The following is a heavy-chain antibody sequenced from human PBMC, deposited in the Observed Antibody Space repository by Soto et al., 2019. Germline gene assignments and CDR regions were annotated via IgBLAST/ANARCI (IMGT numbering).Heavy chain of an antibody. V-gene: IGHV3-30-3*01. CDR2: ISYDGSNK. CDR3: ARDQGRIAVADPTAGDYYYCGRDV. J-gene: IGHJ6*02. D-gene: IGHD6-19*01. Sequence: QVQLVESGGGVVQPGRSLRLSCAASGFTFSSYAMHWVRHAPGKGLEWVAVISYDGSNKYYEDSVQGRFTISRDNSKNTQYLQSNSLIAEDTAVYYCARDQGRIAVADPTAGDYYYCGRDVWGQGSTVTV. CDR1: GFTFSSYA.